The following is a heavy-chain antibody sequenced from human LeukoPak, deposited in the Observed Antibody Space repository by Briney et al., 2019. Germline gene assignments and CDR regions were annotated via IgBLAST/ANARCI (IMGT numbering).Heavy chain of an antibody. CDR3: ARGHDDSSGLFDY. CDR2: INHSGST. Sequence: PSETLSLTCAVYGGSFSGYYWSWIRQPPGKGLEWIGEINHSGSTNYNPSLKSRVTISVDTSKNQFSLKLSSVTAADTAVYYCARGHDDSSGLFDYWGQGTLVTVSS. CDR1: GGSFSGYY. D-gene: IGHD3-22*01. J-gene: IGHJ4*02. V-gene: IGHV4-34*01.